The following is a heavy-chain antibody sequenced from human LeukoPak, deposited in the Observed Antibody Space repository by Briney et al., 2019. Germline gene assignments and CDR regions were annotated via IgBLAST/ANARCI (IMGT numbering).Heavy chain of an antibody. Sequence: GGSLRLSCAASGFTFSSYSMNWVRQAPGKGLEWVSSISSSSSYIYYADSVKGRFTISRDNAKNSLYLQMNSLRAEDTAVYYCARGSSSLYEIDYWGQGTLVTVSS. J-gene: IGHJ4*02. CDR1: GFTFSSYS. CDR3: ARGSSSLYEIDY. V-gene: IGHV3-21*01. D-gene: IGHD6-6*01. CDR2: ISSSSSYI.